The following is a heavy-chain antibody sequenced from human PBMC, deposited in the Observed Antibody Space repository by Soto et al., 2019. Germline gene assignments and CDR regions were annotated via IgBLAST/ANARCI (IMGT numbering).Heavy chain of an antibody. V-gene: IGHV3-23*01. D-gene: IGHD3-10*01. CDR3: AKEEVTMVRGIFSS. CDR1: GFTFSNYA. J-gene: IGHJ4*02. CDR2: ISGGGDST. Sequence: EVQLLESGGGLEQPGGSLRLSCAGSGFTFSNYAMTWVRQAPGKGLEWVSAISGGGDSTYYADSVKGRFTISRDNSKNTLFLQMNSLRPEDTAVYYGAKEEVTMVRGIFSSWGQGTLVTVSS.